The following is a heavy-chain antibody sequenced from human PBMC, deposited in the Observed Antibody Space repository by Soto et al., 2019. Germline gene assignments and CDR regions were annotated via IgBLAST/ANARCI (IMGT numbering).Heavy chain of an antibody. CDR1: GLTFSNYG. J-gene: IGHJ4*02. CDR3: ATVDNYYGSAF. D-gene: IGHD3-10*01. Sequence: QEQLVESGGGVVQPGTSLRLSCEASGLTFSNYGMHWVRQAPGKGLEWVAVIWYNGINKFYADSVQGRFSVSRDNSKNTLYLQMNSLTAEDTAVYFCATVDNYYGSAFWGQGTLVTVSP. CDR2: IWYNGINK. V-gene: IGHV3-33*01.